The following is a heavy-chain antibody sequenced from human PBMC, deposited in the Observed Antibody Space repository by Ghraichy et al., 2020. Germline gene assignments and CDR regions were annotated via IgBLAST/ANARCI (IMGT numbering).Heavy chain of an antibody. D-gene: IGHD3-10*01. V-gene: IGHV4-4*07. CDR3: AREGGITTIRGVGQF. CDR2: YYHGGTS. Sequence: SETLSLTCSISGASVSNYYWTWIRQSAAKGLEWIGRYYHGGTSTYNPSLKGRVTMSGDASKNQFSLQLTSVTAADTAVYYCAREGGITTIRGVGQFWGQGTTVVVSS. CDR1: GASVSNYY. J-gene: IGHJ3*01.